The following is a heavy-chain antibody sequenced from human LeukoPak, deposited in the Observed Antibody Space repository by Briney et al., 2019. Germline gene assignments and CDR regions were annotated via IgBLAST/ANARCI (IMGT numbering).Heavy chain of an antibody. CDR2: IYSGGST. Sequence: GGSLRLSCAASGLTVSSNYMSWVRQAPGKGLEWVSVIYSGGSTYYADSVKGRFTSSRDNSKNTLYLQMNSLRAEDTAVYYCASSGALLWPRFDPWGQGTLVTVSS. CDR1: GLTVSSNY. V-gene: IGHV3-53*01. CDR3: ASSGALLWPRFDP. D-gene: IGHD3-10*01. J-gene: IGHJ5*02.